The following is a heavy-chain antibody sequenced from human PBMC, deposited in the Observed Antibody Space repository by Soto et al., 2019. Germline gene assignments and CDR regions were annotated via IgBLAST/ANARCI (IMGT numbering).Heavy chain of an antibody. J-gene: IGHJ5*02. CDR1: GDFISYYS. CDR3: ARDDLGRNTRAFDP. CDR2: VYSTGTI. Sequence: PSYTLSLTCTVSGDFISYYSWAWIRQSAGKGLEWIGRVYSTGTIFYNPSLKSRATMSVDTSKNQFSLKLTSVNAADTAVYYFARDDLGRNTRAFDPWGQGTLVTASS. D-gene: IGHD2-21*02. V-gene: IGHV4-4*07.